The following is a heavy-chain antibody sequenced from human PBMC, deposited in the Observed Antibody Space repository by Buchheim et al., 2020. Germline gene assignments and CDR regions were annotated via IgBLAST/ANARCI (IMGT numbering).Heavy chain of an antibody. CDR1: GGTFNTYA. CDR3: ARVVTQTGDTSGYYYYY. CDR2: IIPIFGTA. D-gene: IGHD3-22*01. Sequence: QVQLVQSGAEVKKPGSSVKVSCKASGGTFNTYAINWVRQAPGQGLEWMGWIIPIFGTANYAQKFQGRVTITADKSTSTAYLELRSLRSEDTAVYYCARVVTQTGDTSGYYYYYWGQGTL. V-gene: IGHV1-69*06. J-gene: IGHJ4*02.